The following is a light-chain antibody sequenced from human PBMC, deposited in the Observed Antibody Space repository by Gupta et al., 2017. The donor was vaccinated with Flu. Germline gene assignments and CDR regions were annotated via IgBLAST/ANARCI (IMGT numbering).Light chain of an antibody. CDR3: SSYSKSGTRAVV. CDR1: NSDIGSYNY. CDR2: EVS. J-gene: IGLJ2*01. V-gene: IGLV2-14*01. Sequence: QPALTQPASVSGSPGQSITISCTGTNSDIGSYNYVSWYQQHPGKAPKLLIYEVSNRPSGVSIHFSGSKSGNTASLTISGLQAEDEADYFCSSYSKSGTRAVVFGGGPSLTV.